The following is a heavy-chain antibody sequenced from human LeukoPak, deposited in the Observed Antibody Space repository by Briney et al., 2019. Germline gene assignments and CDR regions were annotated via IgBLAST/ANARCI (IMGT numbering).Heavy chain of an antibody. CDR3: ATSGDSSGYYHGYFDY. CDR2: FDPEDGET. Sequence: LRASVKVSCKVSGYTLTELSMHWVRQAPGKGLEWMGGFDPEDGETIYAQKFQGRVTMTEDTSTDTAYMELSSLRSEDTAVYYCATSGDSSGYYHGYFDYWGQGTLVTVSS. J-gene: IGHJ4*02. D-gene: IGHD3-22*01. CDR1: GYTLTELS. V-gene: IGHV1-24*01.